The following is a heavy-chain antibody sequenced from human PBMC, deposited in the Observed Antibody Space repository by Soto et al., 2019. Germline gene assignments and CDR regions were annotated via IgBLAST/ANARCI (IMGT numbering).Heavy chain of an antibody. V-gene: IGHV3-23*01. J-gene: IGHJ6*02. CDR3: AKEETVLVNYYDYCGMDV. CDR2: ISGSGYAT. Sequence: EVQLLESGGGLVQPGGSLRLSCAASGFTFSSYAMSWVRQAPGMGLEWVSVISGSGYATYYADSVKGRFTVSRDNSNNTEYLQMNSLRAEDTAVYYCAKEETVLVNYYDYCGMDVWGQGTTVTVSS. D-gene: IGHD4-17*01. CDR1: GFTFSSYA.